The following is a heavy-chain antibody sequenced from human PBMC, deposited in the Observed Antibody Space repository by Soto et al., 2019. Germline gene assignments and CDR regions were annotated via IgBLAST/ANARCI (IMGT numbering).Heavy chain of an antibody. D-gene: IGHD3-16*01. V-gene: IGHV1-69*13. CDR2: IIPIFGTA. CDR3: AVGEVQRDYYGIDV. J-gene: IGHJ6*02. Sequence: SVKVSCKASGGTFSSYAISWVRQAPGQGLEWVGGIIPIFGTANYAQKFQGRVTITADESTSTAYMELSSLRSEDTAVYYCAVGEVQRDYYGIDVWGQGTTVTVSS. CDR1: GGTFSSYA.